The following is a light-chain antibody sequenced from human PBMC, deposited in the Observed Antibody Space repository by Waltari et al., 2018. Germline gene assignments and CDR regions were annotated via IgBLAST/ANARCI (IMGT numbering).Light chain of an antibody. Sequence: VIWMTQSPSLLSASPVDRVTITCRMSQGISTYLAWSQQKPGRAPYLLLYGASILHSGVPSRFSGSGSGTDFTLTISSLQSEDVATYYCQHYYNFPWTFGQGTKVEIK. CDR2: GAS. CDR1: QGISTY. CDR3: QHYYNFPWT. J-gene: IGKJ1*01. V-gene: IGKV1D-8*03.